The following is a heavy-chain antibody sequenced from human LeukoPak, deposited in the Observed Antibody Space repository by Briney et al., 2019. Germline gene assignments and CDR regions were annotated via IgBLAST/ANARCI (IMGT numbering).Heavy chain of an antibody. J-gene: IGHJ4*02. D-gene: IGHD1-26*01. CDR3: AKAPTHLGGALAY. CDR1: GFTFSSYW. V-gene: IGHV3-30*18. CDR2: ISYDGSNK. Sequence: GGSLRLSCAASGFTFSSYWMHWVRQAPGKGLEWVAVISYDGSNKYYADSVKGRFTISRDNSKNTLYLQMNSLRAEDTAVYYCAKAPTHLGGALAYWGQGTLVTVSS.